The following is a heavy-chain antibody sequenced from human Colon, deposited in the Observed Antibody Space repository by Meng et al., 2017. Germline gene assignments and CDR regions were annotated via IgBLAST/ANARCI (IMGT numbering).Heavy chain of an antibody. CDR3: ARGRQDTGSSMARLLDQ. V-gene: IGHV6-1*01. CDR1: GVSVPSNSAS. D-gene: IGHD6-6*01. CDR2: TYHRSKWYN. Sequence: SQTLSLICAISGVSVPSNSASWNSIRQSPSRGLVWLGRTYHRSKWYNASSESVKSRISFNADTSKNQFSLQLNSVTPEDTAVYYCARGRQDTGSSMARLLDQWGQGTLVTVSS. J-gene: IGHJ4*02.